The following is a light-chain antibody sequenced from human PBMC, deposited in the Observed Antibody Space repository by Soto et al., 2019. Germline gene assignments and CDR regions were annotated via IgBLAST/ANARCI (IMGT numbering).Light chain of an antibody. J-gene: IGLJ1*01. CDR2: QVS. V-gene: IGLV2-14*01. CDR1: SSDVGNYNY. CDR3: SSYTTSSTLYV. Sequence: QSALTQPASVSGSPGQSITISCTGTSSDVGNYNYVSWYQQHPGKAPQLVIFQVSNRASGVSNRFSGSKSGDTASLTISGLQAEDEADYYCSSYTTSSTLYVFGTGTRSPS.